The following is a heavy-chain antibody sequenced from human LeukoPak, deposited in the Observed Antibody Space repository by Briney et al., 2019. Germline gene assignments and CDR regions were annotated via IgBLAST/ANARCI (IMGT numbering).Heavy chain of an antibody. Sequence: SETLSLTCAVYGGSFSGYYWSWIRQPPGKGLEWIGEINHSGGTNYNPSLKSRVTISVDTSKNQFSLKLSSLTAADTAVYYCTSNWYFDLWGRGTLVTVSS. CDR3: TSNWYFDL. V-gene: IGHV4-34*01. CDR1: GGSFSGYY. CDR2: INHSGGT. J-gene: IGHJ2*01.